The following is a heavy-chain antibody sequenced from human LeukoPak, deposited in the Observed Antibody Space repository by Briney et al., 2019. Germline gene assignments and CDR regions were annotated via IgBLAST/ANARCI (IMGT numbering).Heavy chain of an antibody. V-gene: IGHV3-30*02. J-gene: IGHJ3*02. CDR1: GFTFSSYG. CDR3: ARGDYFESSDYFIDAFDI. D-gene: IGHD3-22*01. Sequence: GGSLRLSCAASGFTFSSYGMHWVRQAPGKGLEWVAFIRYDGSNKYYADSVKGRFTISRDNSKNTLYLQMNSLRAEDTAVYYCARGDYFESSDYFIDAFDIWGQGTMVTVSS. CDR2: IRYDGSNK.